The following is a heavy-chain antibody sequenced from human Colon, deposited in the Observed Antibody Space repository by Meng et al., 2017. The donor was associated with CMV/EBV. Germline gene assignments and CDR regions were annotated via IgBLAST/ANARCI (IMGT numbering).Heavy chain of an antibody. Sequence: SVKVSCKASGGTFSDYTINWVRQASGQGLEWMGRVIPVLGVANYAQKFQGRLTITADKSTGTAYMDLSSLKSEDTAVYYCARDMGIVIPTAIGTSDIWGQGTKVTVSS. CDR1: GGTFSDYT. CDR3: ARDMGIVIPTAIGTSDI. CDR2: VIPVLGVA. V-gene: IGHV1-69*04. D-gene: IGHD2-21*02. J-gene: IGHJ3*02.